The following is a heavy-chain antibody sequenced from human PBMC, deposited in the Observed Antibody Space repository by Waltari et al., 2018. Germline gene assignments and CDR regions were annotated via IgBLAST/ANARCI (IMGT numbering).Heavy chain of an antibody. V-gene: IGHV3-7*01. CDR3: ARDGWAAAGDY. Sequence: EVQLVESGGGLVQPGGSLRLSCAASGFTFSSYWMSWVRQAPGSGLEWVANIKQDGSERDDVESVKGRFTSSRDNAKNSLYLQMNSLRAEDTAVYYCARDGWAAAGDYWGQGTLVTVSS. CDR1: GFTFSSYW. J-gene: IGHJ4*02. D-gene: IGHD6-13*01. CDR2: IKQDGSER.